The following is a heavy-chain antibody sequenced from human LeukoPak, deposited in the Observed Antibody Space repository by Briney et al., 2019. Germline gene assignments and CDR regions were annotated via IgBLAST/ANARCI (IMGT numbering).Heavy chain of an antibody. V-gene: IGHV4-39*01. J-gene: IGHJ4*02. CDR3: ARRSTILTGYSFDY. D-gene: IGHD3-9*01. CDR1: GGSISSSSYY. CDR2: IYYSGST. Sequence: SETLSLTCTVSGGSISSSSYYWGWIRQPPGKGLEWIGRIYYSGSTYYNPSLKSRVTISVDTSKNQFSLKLSSVTAADTAVYYCARRSTILTGYSFDYWGQGTLVTVSS.